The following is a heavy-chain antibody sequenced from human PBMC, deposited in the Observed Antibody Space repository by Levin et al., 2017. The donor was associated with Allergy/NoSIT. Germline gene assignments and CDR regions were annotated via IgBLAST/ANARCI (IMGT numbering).Heavy chain of an antibody. V-gene: IGHV1-18*01. CDR2: ISAYNGNT. CDR1: GYTFTSYG. J-gene: IGHJ6*03. CDR3: ARGRIVVVPAKSDYYYMDG. D-gene: IGHD2-2*01. Sequence: GESLKISCKASGYTFTSYGISWVRQAPGQGLEWMGWISAYNGNTNYAQKLQGRVTMTTDTSTSTAYMELRSLRSDDTAVYYCARGRIVVVPAKSDYYYMDGWGKGTTVTVSS.